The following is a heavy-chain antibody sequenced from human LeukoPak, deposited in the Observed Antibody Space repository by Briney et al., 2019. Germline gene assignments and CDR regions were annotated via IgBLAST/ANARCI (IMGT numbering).Heavy chain of an antibody. D-gene: IGHD2-15*01. V-gene: IGHV1-46*01. Sequence: ASVKVSCKASGYTFTSYYMHWVRQAPGQGLEWMGIINPSGGSTSYAQKFQGRVTMTRDTSTSTVYMELSSLRSEDTAVYYCARDKFQVVVAATRGFVPWGQGTLVTVSS. J-gene: IGHJ5*02. CDR1: GYTFTSYY. CDR3: ARDKFQVVVAATRGFVP. CDR2: INPSGGST.